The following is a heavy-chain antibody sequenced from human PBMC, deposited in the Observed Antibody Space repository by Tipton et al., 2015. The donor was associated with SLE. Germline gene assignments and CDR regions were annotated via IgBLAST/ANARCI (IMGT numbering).Heavy chain of an antibody. CDR1: GGSISSYY. J-gene: IGHJ4*02. D-gene: IGHD3-3*01. CDR2: IYYSGST. Sequence: TLSLTCTVSGGSISSYYWSWIRQPAGKGLEWIGRIYYSGSTYHNPSLKSRVTISVDTSKNQFSLKLSSVTAADTAVYYCARLGYDFWSGYYSPGYFGYWGQGTLVTVSS. CDR3: ARLGYDFWSGYYSPGYFGY. V-gene: IGHV4-59*05.